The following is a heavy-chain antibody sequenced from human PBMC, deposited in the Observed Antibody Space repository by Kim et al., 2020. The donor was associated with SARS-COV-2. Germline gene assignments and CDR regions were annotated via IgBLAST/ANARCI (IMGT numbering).Heavy chain of an antibody. CDR2: INHSGST. CDR1: GGSFSGYY. J-gene: IGHJ4*02. CDR3: ARARIQLWFRY. D-gene: IGHD5-18*01. Sequence: SETLSLTCAVYGGSFSGYYWSWIRQPPGKGLEWIGEINHSGSTNYNPSLKSRVTISVDTSKNQFSLKLSSVTAADTAVYYCARARIQLWFRYWGQGTLVT. V-gene: IGHV4-34*01.